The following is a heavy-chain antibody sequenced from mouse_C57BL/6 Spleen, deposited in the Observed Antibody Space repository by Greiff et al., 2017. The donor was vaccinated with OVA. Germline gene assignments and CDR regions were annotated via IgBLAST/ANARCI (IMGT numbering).Heavy chain of an antibody. Sequence: QVQLQQPGAELVRPGSSVKLSCKASGYTFTSYWMDWVKQRPGQGLEWIGNIYPSDSETHYNQKFKDKATLTVDKSSSTAYMQLSSLTSEDSAVYYCARSYGREDYGGQGTTRTVSS. D-gene: IGHD1-1*01. V-gene: IGHV1-61*01. CDR3: ARSYGREDY. J-gene: IGHJ2*01. CDR1: GYTFTSYW. CDR2: IYPSDSET.